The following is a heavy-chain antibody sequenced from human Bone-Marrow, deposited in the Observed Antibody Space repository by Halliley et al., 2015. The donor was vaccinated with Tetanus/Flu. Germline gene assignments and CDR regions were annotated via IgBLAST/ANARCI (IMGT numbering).Heavy chain of an antibody. V-gene: IGHV3-30-3*02. CDR2: ISSDGSTK. D-gene: IGHD5-12*01. CDR3: AKEKWIERSYYFDS. J-gene: IGHJ4*02. Sequence: SGFSFNTYALHWVRQAPGKGLEWVAVISSDGSTKYYGDSVKGRFTISRDNSENTLFLQMNSLRAEDTAVYYCAKEKWIERSYYFDSWGQGTLVTVSS. CDR1: GFSFNTYA.